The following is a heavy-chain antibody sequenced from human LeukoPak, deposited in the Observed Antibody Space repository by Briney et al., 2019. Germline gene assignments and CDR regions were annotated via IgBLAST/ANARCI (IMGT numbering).Heavy chain of an antibody. D-gene: IGHD6-19*01. CDR2: INNDGSST. V-gene: IGHV3-74*01. CDR1: GFTFSSYW. Sequence: GGSLRLSCGASGFTFSSYWMHWVRQAPGKGLVWVSRINNDGSSTSYADSVQGRFTISRDNAKNSVYLQINRLRAEDTAVYYCARRGTIAVPVFWFDPWGQGTLVIVSS. CDR3: ARRGTIAVPVFWFDP. J-gene: IGHJ5*02.